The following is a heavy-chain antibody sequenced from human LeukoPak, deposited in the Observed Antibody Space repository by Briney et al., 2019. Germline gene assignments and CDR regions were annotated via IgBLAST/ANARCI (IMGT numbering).Heavy chain of an antibody. V-gene: IGHV3-30-3*01. D-gene: IGHD6-6*01. CDR3: ARDRPNSSSST. Sequence: GGSLRLSCAASGFTFSSYAMHGVRQAPCKGLEGVTVISYDGSNKYYADSVKGRLTISRDNSKNKLYLQMNSLRAEDTAVYYCARDRPNSSSSTWGQGTLVTVSS. CDR1: GFTFSSYA. CDR2: ISYDGSNK. J-gene: IGHJ5*02.